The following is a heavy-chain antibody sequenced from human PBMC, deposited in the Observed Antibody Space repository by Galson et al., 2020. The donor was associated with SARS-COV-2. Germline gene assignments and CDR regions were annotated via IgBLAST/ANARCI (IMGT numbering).Heavy chain of an antibody. D-gene: IGHD3-22*01. V-gene: IGHV4-38-2*01. CDR2: IHHSGTT. Sequence: KGLQWIGSIHHSGTTYQNPSLKSRVTISLDTSKNQFSLNLISVTAADTAVYYCARPSSIGYYSIVYFDLWGRGTFVTV. CDR3: ARPSSIGYYSIVYFDL. J-gene: IGHJ2*01.